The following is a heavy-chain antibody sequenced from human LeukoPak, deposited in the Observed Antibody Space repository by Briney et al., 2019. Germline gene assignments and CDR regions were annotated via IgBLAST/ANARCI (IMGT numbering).Heavy chain of an antibody. D-gene: IGHD2-2*01. V-gene: IGHV3-53*01. CDR3: ASGVRLLFFGY. CDR1: EFTVSSNY. J-gene: IGHJ4*02. Sequence: GGSLRLSCAAPEFTVSSNYMSWVRQAPGKGLEWVSVLYSGGTTYYADSVKGRFTISRDNSKNTFFLHMNSLRAEDTAVYYCASGVRLLFFGYWGQGALITVSS. CDR2: LYSGGTT.